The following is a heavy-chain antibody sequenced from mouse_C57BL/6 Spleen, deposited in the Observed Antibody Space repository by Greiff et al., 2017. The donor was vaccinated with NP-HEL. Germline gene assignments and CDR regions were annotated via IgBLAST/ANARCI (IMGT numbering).Heavy chain of an antibody. J-gene: IGHJ1*03. D-gene: IGHD1-1*01. CDR3: ARDPGSSFYWYFDV. CDR1: GFTFSSYA. Sequence: EVMLVESGGGLVKPGGSLKLSCAASGFTFSSYAMSWVRQTPEKRLEWVATISDGGSYTYYPDNVKGRFTISRDNAKNNLYLQMSHLKSEDTAMDDCARDPGSSFYWYFDVWGTGTTVTVSS. CDR2: ISDGGSYT. V-gene: IGHV5-4*01.